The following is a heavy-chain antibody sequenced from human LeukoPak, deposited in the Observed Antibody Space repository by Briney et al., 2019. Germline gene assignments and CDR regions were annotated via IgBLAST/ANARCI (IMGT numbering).Heavy chain of an antibody. CDR1: GFTLSSYS. Sequence: GGSLRLSCAASGFTLSSYSMKWVRQAPGKGLEWVSSISSSSSYIYYADSVKGRFTISRDNAKNSLYLQMNSLRAEDTAVYYCARESSGSPDYWGQGTLVTVSS. D-gene: IGHD1-26*01. CDR2: ISSSSSYI. J-gene: IGHJ4*02. V-gene: IGHV3-21*01. CDR3: ARESSGSPDY.